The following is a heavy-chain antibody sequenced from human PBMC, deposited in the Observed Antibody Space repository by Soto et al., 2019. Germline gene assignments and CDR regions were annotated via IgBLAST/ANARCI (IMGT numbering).Heavy chain of an antibody. D-gene: IGHD4-17*01. J-gene: IGHJ6*02. CDR3: AKAPMSTVTFYYYGTDA. V-gene: IGHV3-23*01. CDR2: ITGSTGST. CDR1: GFTFSSYA. Sequence: ESGGGLEQPGGSLGLSCAASGFTFSSYAMSSVRQAPGKGLEWVSSITGSTGSTYYADSVKGRFTISRDNSKNTLYLQMNSLRAEDTAVYYCAKAPMSTVTFYYYGTDAWSQGTTLTVSS.